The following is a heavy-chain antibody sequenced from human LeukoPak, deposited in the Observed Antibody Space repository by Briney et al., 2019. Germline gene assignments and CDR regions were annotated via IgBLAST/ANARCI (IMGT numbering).Heavy chain of an antibody. J-gene: IGHJ4*02. V-gene: IGHV3-30-3*01. CDR3: ARGVNLKPFDY. CDR1: GFTFSSYA. CDR2: ISYDGSNK. Sequence: GGSLRLSCAASGFTFSSYAMHWVRQAPGKGLEWVAVISYDGSNKYYADSVKGRFTISRDNAKNSLYLQMNSLRAEDTAVYYCARGVNLKPFDYWGQGTLVTVSS. D-gene: IGHD3-10*01.